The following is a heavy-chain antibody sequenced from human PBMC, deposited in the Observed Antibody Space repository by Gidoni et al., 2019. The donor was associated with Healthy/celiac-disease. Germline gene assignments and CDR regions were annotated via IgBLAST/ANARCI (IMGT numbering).Heavy chain of an antibody. V-gene: IGHV3-23*04. CDR1: GFTFSIYA. Sequence: EVQLVESGGCLVQPGGSLRLSCAASGFTFSIYAMSWVRQAPGKGLEWVSAISGSGGSTYYADSVKGRFTISRDNSKNTLYLQMNSLRAEDTAVYYCAKEGSDYYDSSGYYFPHLHAFDIWGQGTMVTVSS. CDR3: AKEGSDYYDSSGYYFPHLHAFDI. D-gene: IGHD3-22*01. CDR2: ISGSGGST. J-gene: IGHJ3*02.